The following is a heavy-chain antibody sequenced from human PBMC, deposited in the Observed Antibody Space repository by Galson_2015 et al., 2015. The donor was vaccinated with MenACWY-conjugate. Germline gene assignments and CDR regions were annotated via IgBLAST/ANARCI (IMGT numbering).Heavy chain of an antibody. Sequence: QVQLQESGPGLAKPSETLSLTCTVSGGSITSYYWNWIRQPPGKGLEWIGYVHHTGSTSYKPSLSSRVTMSVDTPNSHFSLKLSSVTAADTAVYYCARWEASLNAFDIWGRGTMVTVSS. CDR2: VHHTGST. J-gene: IGHJ3*02. CDR3: ARWEASLNAFDI. V-gene: IGHV4-59*01. D-gene: IGHD1-26*01. CDR1: GGSITSYY.